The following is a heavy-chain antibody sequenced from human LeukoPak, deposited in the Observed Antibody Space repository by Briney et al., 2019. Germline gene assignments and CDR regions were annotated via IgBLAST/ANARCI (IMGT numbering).Heavy chain of an antibody. CDR3: AGDYRGSLDY. CDR2: INHSGST. Sequence: SETLSLTCAVYGGSFSGYYWSWIRQPPGKGLEWIGEINHSGSTNSNRSLKSRVTISVDTSKNQFSLKLSSVTAADTAVYYCAGDYRGSLDYWGQGTLVTVSS. V-gene: IGHV4-34*01. J-gene: IGHJ4*02. CDR1: GGSFSGYY. D-gene: IGHD4-11*01.